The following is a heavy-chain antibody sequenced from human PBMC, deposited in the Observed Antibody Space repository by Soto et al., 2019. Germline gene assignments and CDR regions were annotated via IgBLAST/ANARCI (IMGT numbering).Heavy chain of an antibody. J-gene: IGHJ4*02. D-gene: IGHD1-26*01. CDR2: ISYDGSNK. Sequence: GGSLRLSCAASGFTFSSYAMHWVRQAPGKGLEWVAVISYDGSNKYYADSVKGRFTISRDNSKNTLYLQMNSLRAEDTAVYYCASLIVGATNRPTRFDYWGQGTLVTVSS. CDR3: ASLIVGATNRPTRFDY. V-gene: IGHV3-30-3*01. CDR1: GFTFSSYA.